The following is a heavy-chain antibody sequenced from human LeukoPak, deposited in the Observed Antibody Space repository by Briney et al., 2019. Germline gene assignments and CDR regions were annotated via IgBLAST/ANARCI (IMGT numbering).Heavy chain of an antibody. CDR3: ARALGYCSSTSCLGAFDI. V-gene: IGHV1-46*01. J-gene: IGHJ3*02. CDR1: GYTFTSYY. Sequence: ASVKVSCKASGYTFTSYYMHWVRQAPGQGLEWMGIINPSGGSTSYAQKFQGRVTMTRDTSTSTVYMELSSLRSEDTAVYYCARALGYCSSTSCLGAFDIWGQGTMVTVSS. CDR2: INPSGGST. D-gene: IGHD2-2*01.